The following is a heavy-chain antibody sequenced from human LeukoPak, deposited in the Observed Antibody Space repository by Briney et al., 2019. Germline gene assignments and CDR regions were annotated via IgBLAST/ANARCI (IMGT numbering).Heavy chain of an antibody. Sequence: SETLSLTCAVYGGPFSRYYWSWIRQPPGKGLEWIGEINHSGSTNYNPSLKSRVTISVDTSKNQFSLKLSSVTSAAQAVFYCAGVPGQVPAAIFRRYWFDPWGQGTLVTVSS. D-gene: IGHD2-2*01. J-gene: IGHJ5*02. V-gene: IGHV4-34*01. CDR2: INHSGST. CDR1: GGPFSRYY. CDR3: AGVPGQVPAAIFRRYWFDP.